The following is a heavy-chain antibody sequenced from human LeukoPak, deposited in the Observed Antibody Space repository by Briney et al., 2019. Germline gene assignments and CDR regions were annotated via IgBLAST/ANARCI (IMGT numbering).Heavy chain of an antibody. Sequence: GGSLRLSCAASGFTFSNAWMSWVRQAPGKGLEWVSRIKSKTDGGTTDYAAPVKGRFTISRDDSKNTLYLQMNSLKTEGTAVYYCITDSRASAGTYDYWGQGTLVTVSS. J-gene: IGHJ4*02. CDR3: ITDSRASAGTYDY. CDR1: GFTFSNAW. D-gene: IGHD6-13*01. V-gene: IGHV3-15*01. CDR2: IKSKTDGGTT.